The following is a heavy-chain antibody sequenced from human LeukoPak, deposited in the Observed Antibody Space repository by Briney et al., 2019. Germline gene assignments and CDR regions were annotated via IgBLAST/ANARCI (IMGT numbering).Heavy chain of an antibody. V-gene: IGHV5-51*01. J-gene: IGHJ4*02. CDR3: ARQSSSSPEGFDY. CDR1: GYSFTSYW. Sequence: RGESLKISCKGSGYSFTSYWIGWVRQMPGKGLEWMGIIYPGDSDTRYSPSFQGQVTISADKSISTAYLQWSSLKASDTAMYYCARQSSSSPEGFDYWGQGTLVTVSS. D-gene: IGHD6-6*01. CDR2: IYPGDSDT.